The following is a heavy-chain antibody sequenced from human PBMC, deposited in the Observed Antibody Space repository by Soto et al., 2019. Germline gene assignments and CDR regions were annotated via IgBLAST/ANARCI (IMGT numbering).Heavy chain of an antibody. D-gene: IGHD1-26*01. CDR1: GFPFSSYG. J-gene: IGHJ4*02. CDR3: AKEGGLSGSYYISSSYYFDY. CDR2: ISYDGSNT. Sequence: GGSLRLSCAASGFPFSSYGMHWVRQAPGKGLEWVAIISYDGSNTYYADSVKGRFTISRDNSKNTLYLQMNSLRAEDTSVYYCAKEGGLSGSYYISSSYYFDYWGQGALVTVSS. V-gene: IGHV3-30*18.